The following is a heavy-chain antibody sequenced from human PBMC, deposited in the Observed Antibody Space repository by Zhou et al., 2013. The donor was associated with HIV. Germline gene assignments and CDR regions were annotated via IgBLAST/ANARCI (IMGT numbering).Heavy chain of an antibody. D-gene: IGHD3-16*01. CDR3: AMGVLVPVKPLHV. J-gene: IGHJ3*01. CDR1: GGSFSRSA. CDR2: TVSLFGTT. V-gene: IGHV1-69*05. Sequence: QVQLVQSGAEVKKPGSSVKVSCKASGGSFSRSAISWLRQAPGQGLEWMGGTVSLFGTTNYAQKFAARVTISSDESTSTAFLELHSLTSADTAIYYCAMGVLVPVKPLHVWGQGTLVTVSS.